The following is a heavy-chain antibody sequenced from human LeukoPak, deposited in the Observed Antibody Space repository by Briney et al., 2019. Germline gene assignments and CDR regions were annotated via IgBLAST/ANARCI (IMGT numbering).Heavy chain of an antibody. J-gene: IGHJ6*03. CDR1: GGSFSGYY. CDR2: IYYSGST. V-gene: IGHV4-34*01. D-gene: IGHD6-13*01. CDR3: ARTGQQLAYYYYYYMDV. Sequence: SETLSLTCAVYGGSFSGYYWSWIRQPPGKGLERIGSIYYSGSTYYNPSLKSRVTISVDTSKNQFSLKLSSVTAADTAVYYCARTGQQLAYYYYYYMDVWGKGTTVAVSS.